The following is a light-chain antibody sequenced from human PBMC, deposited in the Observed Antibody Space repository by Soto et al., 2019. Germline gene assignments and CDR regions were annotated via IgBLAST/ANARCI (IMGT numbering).Light chain of an antibody. CDR1: FSNIGSNT. V-gene: IGLV1-44*01. CDR3: AAWDDSLNGVV. Sequence: QSVLTQPPSTSGTPGQRVTISCSGSFSNIGSNTVNWYQQLPGTAPKLLIYSNNQRPSVVPDRISGTKSGTSASLAISGLQSEDEADYYCAAWDDSLNGVVFGGGTKVTVL. CDR2: SNN. J-gene: IGLJ2*01.